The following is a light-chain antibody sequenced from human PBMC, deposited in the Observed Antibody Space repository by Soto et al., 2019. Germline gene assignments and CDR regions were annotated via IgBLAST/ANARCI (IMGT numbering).Light chain of an antibody. CDR1: SSDVPGSNS. CDR2: DVF. V-gene: IGLV2-14*01. Sequence: QSVLTQPASVSASRGQSITISCTGTSSDVPGSNSVSWYQQHPGKAPILILFDVFKRPSGVSDRFSASKSGNTASLTISGLQAEDEADYYCSSYITSAIVVFGGGTKLTVL. CDR3: SSYITSAIVV. J-gene: IGLJ2*01.